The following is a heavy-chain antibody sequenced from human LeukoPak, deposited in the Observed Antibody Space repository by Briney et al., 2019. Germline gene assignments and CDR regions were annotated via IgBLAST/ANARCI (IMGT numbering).Heavy chain of an antibody. D-gene: IGHD5-18*01. V-gene: IGHV3-23*01. CDR2: ISGSGDST. CDR3: AKRIQSAMAMGY. Sequence: GGSLRLSCAASGFTFGNYGMSWVRQAPGKGLEWVSAISGSGDSTYYADSVKGRFTISRDNSKNTLYLQMNSLRAEDTAVYYCAKRIQSAMAMGYWGQGTLVTVSS. J-gene: IGHJ4*02. CDR1: GFTFGNYG.